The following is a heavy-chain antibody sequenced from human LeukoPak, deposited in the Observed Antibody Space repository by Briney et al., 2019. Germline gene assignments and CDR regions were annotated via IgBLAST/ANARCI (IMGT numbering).Heavy chain of an antibody. CDR1: GFTFDDYA. V-gene: IGHV3-9*03. D-gene: IGHD3-22*01. Sequence: GRSLRLSCAASGFTFDDYAMHWVRQAPGKGLEWVSGISWNSGSIGYADSVKGRFTISRDNAKNSLYLQMHSLRAEDMALYYCARGGYYDSSGYAVFDYWGQGTLVTVSS. J-gene: IGHJ4*02. CDR3: ARGGYYDSSGYAVFDY. CDR2: ISWNSGSI.